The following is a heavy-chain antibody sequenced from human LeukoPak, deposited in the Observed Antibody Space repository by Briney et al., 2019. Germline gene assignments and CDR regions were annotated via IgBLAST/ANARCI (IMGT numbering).Heavy chain of an antibody. Sequence: ASVKVSCKASGYTFNNYGISWVRQAPGQGLEWMGWINTYNDNTNYAQKIQGRVTLTTDTSTSTAYMELRSLRSDDTAVYYCARDPAAGTNPFDYWGQGTLVTVSS. V-gene: IGHV1-18*01. CDR3: ARDPAAGTNPFDY. D-gene: IGHD6-13*01. CDR1: GYTFNNYG. J-gene: IGHJ4*02. CDR2: INTYNDNT.